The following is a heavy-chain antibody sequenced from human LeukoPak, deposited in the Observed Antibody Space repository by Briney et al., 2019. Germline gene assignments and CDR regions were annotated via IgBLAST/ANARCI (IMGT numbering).Heavy chain of an antibody. CDR1: GFTFSRHG. CDR2: IWYDGSNK. D-gene: IGHD3-9*01. CDR3: VKDAPLSFDSLTGYYPPHPDS. V-gene: IGHV3-33*06. Sequence: PGGSLRLSCAASGFTFSRHGMHWVRQAPGKGLEWVALIWYDGSNKYYADSVKGRFTISRDNSKNTLYLQMNSLRVDDTATYFCVKDAPLSFDSLTGYYPPHPDSWGQGTLVTVSS. J-gene: IGHJ4*02.